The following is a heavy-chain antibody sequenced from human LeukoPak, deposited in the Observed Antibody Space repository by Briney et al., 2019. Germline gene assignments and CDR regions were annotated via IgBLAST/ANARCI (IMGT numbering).Heavy chain of an antibody. V-gene: IGHV1-18*01. CDR3: ARDAKMAPNWFDP. J-gene: IGHJ5*02. D-gene: IGHD4/OR15-4a*01. CDR2: ISAYNGNT. Sequence: ASVRVSCKASGYTFTSYGISWVRQAPGQGLEWMGWISAYNGNTNYAQKLQGRVTMTTDTSTSTTYMELRSLRSDDTAVYYCARDAKMAPNWFDPWGQGTLVTVSS. CDR1: GYTFTSYG.